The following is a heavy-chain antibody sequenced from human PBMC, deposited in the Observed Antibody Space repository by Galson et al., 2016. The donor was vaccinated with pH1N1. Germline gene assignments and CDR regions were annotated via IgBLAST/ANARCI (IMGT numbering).Heavy chain of an antibody. D-gene: IGHD3-22*01. CDR3: AKEMTVKTSENFDY. CDR2: ISHDGTVT. CDR1: GFTFSSYG. Sequence: SLRLSCAASGFTFSSYGMQWVRQAPGKGLEWVAVISHDGTVTYYADSVKGRFTISRDSSKNKLSLQMNSLRAEDTAVYYCAKEMTVKTSENFDYWGQGTLVTVSS. J-gene: IGHJ4*02. V-gene: IGHV3-30*18.